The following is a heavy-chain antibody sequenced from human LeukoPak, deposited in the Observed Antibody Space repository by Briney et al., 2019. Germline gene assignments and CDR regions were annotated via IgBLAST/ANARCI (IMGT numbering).Heavy chain of an antibody. V-gene: IGHV4-34*01. CDR3: ARVGYSYVINDWSRTGLGAYPTKYYYHMDV. D-gene: IGHD5-18*01. J-gene: IGHJ6*03. CDR1: GGSFSGYY. CDR2: INHNGST. Sequence: SETLSLTCAVYGGSFSGYYWSWIRQPPGKGLEWIGEINHNGSTNYNPSLKSRVTISGDTSKNQFSLKLSSVTAADTAVYFCARVGYSYVINDWSRTGLGAYPTKYYYHMDVWGKGTTVTVSS.